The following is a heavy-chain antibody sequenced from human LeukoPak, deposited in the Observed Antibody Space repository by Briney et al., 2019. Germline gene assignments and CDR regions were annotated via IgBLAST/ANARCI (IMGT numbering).Heavy chain of an antibody. CDR3: ARQIVVVVAATPVGYFDY. CDR2: IYYSGSP. CDR1: GGSISSYY. D-gene: IGHD2-15*01. Sequence: SETLSLTCTVSGGSISSYYWSWIRQPPGKGLEWIGYIYYSGSPNYNPSLKSRVTISVDTSKNQSSLKLSSVTAADTAVYYCARQIVVVVAATPVGYFDYWGQGTLVTVSS. J-gene: IGHJ4*02. V-gene: IGHV4-59*08.